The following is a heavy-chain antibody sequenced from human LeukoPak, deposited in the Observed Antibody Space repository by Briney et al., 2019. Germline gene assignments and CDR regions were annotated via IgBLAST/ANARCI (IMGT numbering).Heavy chain of an antibody. CDR2: VYFSGST. D-gene: IGHD4-23*01. V-gene: IGHV4-39*01. CDR3: ERRSGPHYGGPADY. CDR1: GGSISSSNYY. J-gene: IGHJ4*02. Sequence: SETLSLTCTVSGGSISSSNYYWDWIRQPPGKGLEWIGNVYFSGSTYYNPSLKSRVTISVHTSKNQFSLNLSSVTAADTALYYCERRSGPHYGGPADYWGQGRLVTVSS.